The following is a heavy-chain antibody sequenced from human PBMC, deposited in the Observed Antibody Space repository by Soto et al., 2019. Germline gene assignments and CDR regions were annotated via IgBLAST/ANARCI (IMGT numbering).Heavy chain of an antibody. CDR2: IYWDDDK. Sequence: QITLKESGPTLVKPTQTLTLTCTFSGFSLSTSGVGVGWIRQPPGKALEWLALIYWDDDKRYSPSLKSRLTISKDTPKNQVVLTMTNMDPVDTATYYCVHHEYYSYGLDVWGQGTKVTVSS. J-gene: IGHJ6*02. CDR3: VHHEYYSYGLDV. CDR1: GFSLSTSGVG. V-gene: IGHV2-5*02.